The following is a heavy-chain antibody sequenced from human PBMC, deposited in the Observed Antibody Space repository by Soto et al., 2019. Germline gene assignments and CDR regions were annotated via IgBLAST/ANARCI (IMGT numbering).Heavy chain of an antibody. V-gene: IGHV4-4*02. J-gene: IGHJ4*02. CDR2: IHHSGST. CDR3: AENGSYDLVN. Sequence: TLSLTCGVSGGSVSRDNWWSWVRQPPGKGLEWIGEIHHSGSTNYSPSLKSRVTMSVDKSRNQFSLKLTSVTAADTAVYYCAENGSYDLVNWGQGTRVTVSS. CDR1: GGSVSRDNW. D-gene: IGHD3-16*01.